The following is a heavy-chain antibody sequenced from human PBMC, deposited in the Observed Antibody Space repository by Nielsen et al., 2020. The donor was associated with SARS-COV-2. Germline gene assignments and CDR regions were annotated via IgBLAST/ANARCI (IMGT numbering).Heavy chain of an antibody. CDR1: GFTFSSYA. CDR3: AKLTYYYDSSDY. D-gene: IGHD3-22*01. V-gene: IGHV3-30-3*02. CDR2: ISYDGSNK. Sequence: GGSLRLSCAASGFTFSSYAMHWVRQAPGKGLEWVAVISYDGSNKYYADSVKGRFTISRDNAKNSLYLQMNSLRAEDTALYYCAKLTYYYDSSDYWGQGTLVTVSS. J-gene: IGHJ4*02.